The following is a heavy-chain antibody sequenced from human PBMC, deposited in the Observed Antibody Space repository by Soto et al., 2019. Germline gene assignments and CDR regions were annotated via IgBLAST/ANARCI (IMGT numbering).Heavy chain of an antibody. CDR3: AKDRTTHNSVWDHFDI. Sequence: PXVSLGLSFASSGFIVSDYWMCGVRQAAGKGLEWVSGIGGGNDDTYYADSVKGRFTISRDNSKSTLSLQMNGLRAEDTAVYYCAKDRTTHNSVWDHFDIWGQGTMVTVS. D-gene: IGHD1-26*01. J-gene: IGHJ3*02. CDR1: GFIVSDYW. V-gene: IGHV3-23*01. CDR2: IGGGNDDT.